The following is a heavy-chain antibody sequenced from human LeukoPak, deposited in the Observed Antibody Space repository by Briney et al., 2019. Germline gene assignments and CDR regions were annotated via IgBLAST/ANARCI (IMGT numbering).Heavy chain of an antibody. CDR3: ASHRVFAFDV. CDR2: ISSGGTTK. D-gene: IGHD5/OR15-5a*01. V-gene: IGHV3-30-3*01. CDR1: KFTFSPYA. J-gene: IGHJ3*01. Sequence: GGSLRLSCVASKFTFSPYAMHWVRQGPGKGLEWVAVISSGGTTKYYTDSVKGRFTISRDDSKNTLYLHLNSLRLDDTAVYYCASHRVFAFDVWGQGRMVTVSS.